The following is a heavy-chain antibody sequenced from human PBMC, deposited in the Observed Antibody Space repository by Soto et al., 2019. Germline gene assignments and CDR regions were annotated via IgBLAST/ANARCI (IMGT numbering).Heavy chain of an antibody. CDR1: GFTFGDYA. D-gene: IGHD3-3*01. Sequence: PGGSLRLSCTPSGFTFGDYAMSWFRQAPGKGLEWVGFIRSKAYGGTTEYAASVKGRFTISRDDSKNIAYLQMNSLKTEDTAVYYCTRGIRGYYNYYYYMDVWGKGTTVTVSS. V-gene: IGHV3-49*03. CDR2: IRSKAYGGTT. CDR3: TRGIRGYYNYYYYMDV. J-gene: IGHJ6*03.